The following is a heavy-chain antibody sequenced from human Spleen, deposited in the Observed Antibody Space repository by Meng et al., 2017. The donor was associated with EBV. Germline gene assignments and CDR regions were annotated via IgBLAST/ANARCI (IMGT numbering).Heavy chain of an antibody. Sequence: QVQLLQSGAGVKKPGSSVKVSCKVSGGTFSTYAISWVRQAPGQGLEWMGGIIPIFGPANYAQKFQGRVTITADESTNTAYVELSSLTSEDTAVYYCATGRYEGYDYYFEYWGQGTLVTVSS. J-gene: IGHJ4*02. V-gene: IGHV1-69*01. CDR1: GGTFSTYA. CDR2: IIPIFGPA. D-gene: IGHD3-3*01. CDR3: ATGRYEGYDYYFEY.